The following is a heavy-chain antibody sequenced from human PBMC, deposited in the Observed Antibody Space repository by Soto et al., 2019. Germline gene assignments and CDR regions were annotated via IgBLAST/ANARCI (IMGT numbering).Heavy chain of an antibody. V-gene: IGHV3-30*18. J-gene: IGHJ2*01. CDR1: GFTFSSYG. CDR2: ISYDGSNK. CDR3: AKTTGDYPLYWYFDL. D-gene: IGHD4-17*01. Sequence: QEQLVESGGGVVQPGRSLRLTCAGSGFTFSSYGMHWVRQAPGKGLERVAIISYDGSNKYYADSVKGRFNISRDNSKNTLYLQMNSLRAEDTAVYYCAKTTGDYPLYWYFDLWGRGTLVTVSS.